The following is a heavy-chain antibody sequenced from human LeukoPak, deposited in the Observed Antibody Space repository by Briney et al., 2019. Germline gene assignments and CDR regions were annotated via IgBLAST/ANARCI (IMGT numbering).Heavy chain of an antibody. Sequence: PSQTLSLTCTVSGGSISSGSYYWSWIRQPAGKGLEWIGRIYTSGSTNYNPSLKSRVTISVDTSKNQFSLKLSSVTVADTAVYYCARERRYDFWSGLGYNWFDPWGQGTLVTVSS. CDR3: ARERRYDFWSGLGYNWFDP. V-gene: IGHV4-61*02. CDR2: IYTSGST. J-gene: IGHJ5*02. D-gene: IGHD3-3*01. CDR1: GGSISSGSYY.